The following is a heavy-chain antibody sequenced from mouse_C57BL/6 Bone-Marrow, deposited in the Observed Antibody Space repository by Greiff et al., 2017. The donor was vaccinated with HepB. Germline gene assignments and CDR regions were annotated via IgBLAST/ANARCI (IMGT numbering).Heavy chain of an antibody. V-gene: IGHV7-3*01. CDR1: GFTFTDYY. Sequence: DVKLVESGGGLVQPGGSLSLSCAASGFTFTDYYMSWVRQPPGKALEWLGFIRNKANGYTTEYSASVKGRFTISRDNSQSILYLQMNALRAEDSATYYCARYASPYYFDYWGQGTTLTVSS. J-gene: IGHJ2*01. D-gene: IGHD6-1*01. CDR3: ARYASPYYFDY. CDR2: IRNKANGYTT.